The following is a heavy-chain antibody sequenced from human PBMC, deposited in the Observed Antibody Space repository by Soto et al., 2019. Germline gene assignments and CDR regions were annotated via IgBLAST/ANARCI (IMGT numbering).Heavy chain of an antibody. CDR3: AREAARPEGYYYYYMDV. CDR2: IWYDGSNK. Sequence: GGSLRLSCAASGFTFSSYGMHWVRQAPGKGLEWVAVIWYDGSNKYYADSVKGRFTISRDNSKNTLYLQMNSLRAEDTAVYYCAREAARPEGYYYYYMDVWGKGTTVTVSS. CDR1: GFTFSSYG. D-gene: IGHD6-6*01. J-gene: IGHJ6*03. V-gene: IGHV3-33*01.